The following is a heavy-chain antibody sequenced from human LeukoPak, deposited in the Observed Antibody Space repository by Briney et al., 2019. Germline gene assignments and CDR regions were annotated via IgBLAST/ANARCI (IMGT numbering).Heavy chain of an antibody. Sequence: SETLSLTCTVSGGSISSSSYYWGWIRQPPGKGLEWIGYIYHSGSTYYNPSLKSRVTISVDRSKNQFSLKLSSVTAADTAVYYCASSEAAAGKFDYWGQGTLVTVSS. CDR2: IYHSGST. CDR3: ASSEAAAGKFDY. CDR1: GGSISSSSYY. D-gene: IGHD6-13*01. J-gene: IGHJ4*02. V-gene: IGHV4-30-2*01.